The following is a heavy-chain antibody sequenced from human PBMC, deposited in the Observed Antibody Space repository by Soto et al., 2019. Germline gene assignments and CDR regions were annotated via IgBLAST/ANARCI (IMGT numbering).Heavy chain of an antibody. V-gene: IGHV4-34*01. D-gene: IGHD6-19*01. CDR1: GGSFSGYY. CDR3: ARLMGSSGWYYFDYYGMDV. J-gene: IGHJ6*02. Sequence: PSETLSLTCAVYGGSFSGYYWSWIRQPPGKGLEWIGEINHSGSTNYNPSLKSRVTISVDTSKNQFSLKLSSVTAADTAVYYCARLMGSSGWYYFDYYGMDVWGQGTTVTVSS. CDR2: INHSGST.